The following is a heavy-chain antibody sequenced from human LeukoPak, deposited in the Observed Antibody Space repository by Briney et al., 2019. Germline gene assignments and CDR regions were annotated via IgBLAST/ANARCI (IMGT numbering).Heavy chain of an antibody. V-gene: IGHV7-4-1*02. J-gene: IGHJ4*02. D-gene: IGHD4-17*01. CDR1: GYTFTSYA. CDR3: ARADGDYAPHPQNFDY. CDR2: INTNTGNP. Sequence: ASVRVSCKASGYTFTSYAMNWVRQAPGQGLEWMGWINTNTGNPTYAQGFTGRFVFSLDTSVSTAYLQISSLKAEDTSVYYCARADGDYAPHPQNFDYWGQGTLVTVSS.